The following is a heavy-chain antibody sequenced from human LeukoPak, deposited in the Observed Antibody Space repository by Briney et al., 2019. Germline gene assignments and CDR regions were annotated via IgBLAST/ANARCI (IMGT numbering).Heavy chain of an antibody. CDR2: ILPIFGTT. V-gene: IGHV1-69*13. J-gene: IGHJ4*02. CDR3: ARDENFGTGSTH. D-gene: IGHD1-1*01. CDR1: GRTFSGYA. Sequence: ASVKVSCKASGRTFSGYAFSWVRQAPGQGLEWMGGILPIFGTTPYAQNFQGRVTVSADESTSTVYLALTNLTFEDTAIYYCARDENFGTGSTHWGQGIPVTVAS.